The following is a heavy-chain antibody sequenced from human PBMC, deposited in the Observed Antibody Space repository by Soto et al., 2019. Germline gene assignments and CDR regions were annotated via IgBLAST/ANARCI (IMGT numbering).Heavy chain of an antibody. J-gene: IGHJ4*02. D-gene: IGHD3-10*01. CDR3: AKDWLAVRGEPPTD. CDR2: ISGSGGST. V-gene: IGHV3-23*01. CDR1: GFTFSSYA. Sequence: EVQLLESGGGLVQPGGSLRLSCAASGFTFSSYAMSWVRQAPGKGLEWVSAISGSGGSTYYADSVKGRFTISRDNSKNTVYLQMNSLRAEDTAVYYCAKDWLAVRGEPPTDWGQGTLVSVSS.